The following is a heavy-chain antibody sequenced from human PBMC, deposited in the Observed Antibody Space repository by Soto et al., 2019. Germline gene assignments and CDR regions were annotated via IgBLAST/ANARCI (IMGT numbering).Heavy chain of an antibody. CDR1: GGSISSTNW. CDR2: IYQSGST. D-gene: IGHD3-3*01. Sequence: SETLSLTCAVSGGSISSTNWWSWVRQPPGKGLEWIGEIYQSGSTNYNPSLKSRVIISVDRPQNQFSLNLISVTAADTAAYYCAILTRTGSNFWGGYSRPPFVFDIWGQGTLVT. J-gene: IGHJ3*02. V-gene: IGHV4-4*02. CDR3: AILTRTGSNFWGGYSRPPFVFDI.